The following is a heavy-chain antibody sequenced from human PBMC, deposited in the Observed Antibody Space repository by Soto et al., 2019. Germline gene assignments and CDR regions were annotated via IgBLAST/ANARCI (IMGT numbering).Heavy chain of an antibody. Sequence: QVQLQDSCPGLVKPSQTLSLTCTVSGGSISSGGYYWSWIRQHPGKCLEWIGYIYYSGSTDYNPSLTGRVTISVEKSKNQLSLKLSSVTSADTAVYYCAREPLTWGQGTLVTVSS. V-gene: IGHV4-31*03. J-gene: IGHJ4*02. CDR3: AREPLT. CDR2: IYYSGST. CDR1: GGSISSGGYY.